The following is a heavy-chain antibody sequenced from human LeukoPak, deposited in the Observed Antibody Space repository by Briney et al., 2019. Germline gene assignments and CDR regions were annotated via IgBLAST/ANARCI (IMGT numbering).Heavy chain of an antibody. D-gene: IGHD5-18*01. J-gene: IGHJ4*02. CDR2: ISAYNGNT. Sequence: ASVKVSCKASGGTFSSYGISWVRQAPGQGLEWMGWISAYNGNTNYAQKLQGRVTMTTDTSTSTAYMELRSLRSDDTAVYYCARDRRGYSYGPFDYWSQGTLVTVSS. CDR3: ARDRRGYSYGPFDY. CDR1: GGTFSSYG. V-gene: IGHV1-18*01.